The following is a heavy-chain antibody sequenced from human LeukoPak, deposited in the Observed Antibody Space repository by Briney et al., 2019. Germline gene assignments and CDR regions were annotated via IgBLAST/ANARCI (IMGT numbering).Heavy chain of an antibody. CDR3: ARRSSSGGISFDY. D-gene: IGHD6-19*01. CDR1: GYSFTTYW. J-gene: IGHJ4*02. Sequence: GESLKISCKGSGYSFTTYWIGWVRQMPGKGLEWMGIIYPGDSDPRYSPSFQGQVTISADKSISTAYLQWSSLGASDTAMYYYARRSSSGGISFDYWGQGTLVTVSS. V-gene: IGHV5-51*01. CDR2: IYPGDSDP.